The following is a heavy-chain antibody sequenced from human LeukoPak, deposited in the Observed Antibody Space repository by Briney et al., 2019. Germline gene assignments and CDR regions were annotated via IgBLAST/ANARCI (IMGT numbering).Heavy chain of an antibody. V-gene: IGHV1-69*13. CDR2: IIPIFGTA. Sequence: GASVKVSCKASGGTFISYAISWVRQAPGQGLEWMGGIIPIFGTANYAQKFQGRVTITADESTSTAYMELSSLRSEDTAVYYCARVEDDILTGYYPYYYYGMDVWGQGTTVTVSS. D-gene: IGHD3-9*01. J-gene: IGHJ6*02. CDR3: ARVEDDILTGYYPYYYYGMDV. CDR1: GGTFISYA.